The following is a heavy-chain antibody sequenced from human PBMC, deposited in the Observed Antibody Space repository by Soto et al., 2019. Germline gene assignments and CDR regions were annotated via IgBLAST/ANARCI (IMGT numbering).Heavy chain of an antibody. D-gene: IGHD3-22*01. CDR3: ARIVYDTSLNYMYFAF. CDR1: GVSISSGNW. J-gene: IGHJ4*02. Sequence: PSETLSLTCAVSGVSISSGNWWTWVRQTPQRGLEYIGEIFHDGTANYYPSFEGRVAISVDTSKNQFSLKLTSVTAAETAIYFWARIVYDTSLNYMYFAFWGQGALVTVSS. CDR2: IFHDGTA. V-gene: IGHV4-4*02.